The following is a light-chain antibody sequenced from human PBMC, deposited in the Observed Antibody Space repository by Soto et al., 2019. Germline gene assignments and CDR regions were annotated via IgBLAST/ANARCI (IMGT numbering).Light chain of an antibody. J-gene: IGLJ2*01. CDR3: TSYTSRDTVV. CDR2: EVK. Sequence: QSALTQPPSVSGSPGQSVTISCTGTSSDVGTYNRVSWYQQPPGTAPKLMIYEVKIRPSGVPDRFSGSKSGNTASLTISGLQAEDEADYSCTSYTSRDTVVFGGGTKLTVL. V-gene: IGLV2-18*02. CDR1: SSDVGTYNR.